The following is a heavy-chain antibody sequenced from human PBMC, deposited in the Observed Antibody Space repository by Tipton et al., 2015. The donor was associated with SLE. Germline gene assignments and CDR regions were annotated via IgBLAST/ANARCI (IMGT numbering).Heavy chain of an antibody. D-gene: IGHD6-25*01. V-gene: IGHV3-9*01. CDR2: ISWNSGSI. Sequence: SLRLSCAASGFTFDDYAMHWVRQAPGKGLEWVSGISWNSGSIGYADSVKGRFTISRDNAKNSLYLQMNSLRAEDTAVYYCARRGRLPHDYWGQGTLVTVSS. CDR3: ARRGRLPHDY. J-gene: IGHJ4*02. CDR1: GFTFDDYA.